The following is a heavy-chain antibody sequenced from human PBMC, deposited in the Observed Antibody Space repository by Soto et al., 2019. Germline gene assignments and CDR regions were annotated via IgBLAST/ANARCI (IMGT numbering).Heavy chain of an antibody. CDR1: GGSISSSSYY. Sequence: PSETLSLTCTVSGGSISSSSYYWGWIRQPPGKGLEWIGSMYYGGSTYYNPSLKSRVTISVDTSKNQFSLKLSSVTAADTAVYYCARNILWFGSTTFDYWGQGTLVTVSS. D-gene: IGHD3-10*01. J-gene: IGHJ4*02. CDR3: ARNILWFGSTTFDY. V-gene: IGHV4-39*07. CDR2: MYYGGST.